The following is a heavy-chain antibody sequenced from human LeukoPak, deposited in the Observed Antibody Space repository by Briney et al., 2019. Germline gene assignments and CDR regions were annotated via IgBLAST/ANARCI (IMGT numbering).Heavy chain of an antibody. CDR3: ARDNGDGYNGFYFDY. D-gene: IGHD5-24*01. Sequence: ASVKVSCKASGGTFSSYAISWVRQAPGQGLEWMGIINPSGGSTSYAQRFQGRVTMTRDMSTSTVYMELSSLRSEDTAVYYCARDNGDGYNGFYFDYWGQGILVTVSS. CDR1: GGTFSSYA. CDR2: INPSGGST. J-gene: IGHJ4*02. V-gene: IGHV1-46*01.